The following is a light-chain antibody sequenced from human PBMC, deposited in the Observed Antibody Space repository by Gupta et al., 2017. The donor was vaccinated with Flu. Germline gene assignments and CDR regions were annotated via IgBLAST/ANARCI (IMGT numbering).Light chain of an antibody. J-gene: IGKJ4*01. CDR3: QQSDSTPLT. Sequence: PSYLSASVGDRVTSTCRASQSISSYLNWYQQKPGKAPKLLIYAASRLQSGVPSRFSGSGSGTDFTLTISRLQPEDFATYYCQQSDSTPLTFGGGTKVEIK. V-gene: IGKV1-39*01. CDR1: QSISSY. CDR2: AAS.